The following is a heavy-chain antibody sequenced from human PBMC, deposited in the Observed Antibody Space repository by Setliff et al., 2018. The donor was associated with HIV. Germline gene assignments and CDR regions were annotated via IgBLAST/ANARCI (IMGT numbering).Heavy chain of an antibody. J-gene: IGHJ4*02. Sequence: PSETLSLTCAVSGYSISSGYYWGWIRQPPGKGLEWIGSIYHSGSTYNNPSLKSRVTISVDTSKNQFSLKLNSVTAADTAVYYCARGLNYYDSSGYYPVFDYWGQGTLVTVSS. CDR1: GYSISSGYY. CDR3: ARGLNYYDSSGYYPVFDY. D-gene: IGHD3-22*01. CDR2: IYHSGST. V-gene: IGHV4-38-2*01.